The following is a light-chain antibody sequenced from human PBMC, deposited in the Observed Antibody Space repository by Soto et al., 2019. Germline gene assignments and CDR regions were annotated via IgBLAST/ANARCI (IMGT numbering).Light chain of an antibody. Sequence: EIVLTQSPGTLSLSPGERATISCRASQSVSVNSLAWYQQKGGQAPRLLIYAASTRATGVPDRFSGTGSGTDVDLTISSLETDYSALYYCQQYGGSPFTFGPWTKVDIK. CDR3: QQYGGSPFT. V-gene: IGKV3-20*01. CDR1: QSVSVNS. CDR2: AAS. J-gene: IGKJ3*01.